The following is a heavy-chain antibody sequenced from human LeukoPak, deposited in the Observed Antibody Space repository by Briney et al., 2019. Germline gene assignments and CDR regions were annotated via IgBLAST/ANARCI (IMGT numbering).Heavy chain of an antibody. CDR3: ARLPGFGESC. CDR1: GFTFSSYG. D-gene: IGHD3-10*01. V-gene: IGHV3-30*02. CDR2: IRYDGSNK. Sequence: GGSLRLSCAASGFTFSSYGMHWVRHAPGKGLEWVAFIRYDGSNKYYADSVKGRFTISRDNSKNTLYLQMNSLRAGDTAVYYCARLPGFGESCWGQGALVTVSS. J-gene: IGHJ4*02.